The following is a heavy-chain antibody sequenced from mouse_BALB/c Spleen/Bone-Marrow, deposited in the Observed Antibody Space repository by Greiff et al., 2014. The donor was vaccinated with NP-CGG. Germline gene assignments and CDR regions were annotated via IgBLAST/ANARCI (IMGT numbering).Heavy chain of an antibody. CDR3: AREVDYAMDY. V-gene: IGHV14-3*02. CDR2: IDPANGNT. D-gene: IGHD1-1*01. Sequence: EVQGVESGAELVKPGASVKLSCTASGFNIKDTYMHWVKQRPEQGLEWIGRIDPANGNTKYDPKFQGKATITADTSSNTAYLQLSSLTSEDTAVYYCAREVDYAMDYWGQGTSVTVSS. CDR1: GFNIKDTY. J-gene: IGHJ4*01.